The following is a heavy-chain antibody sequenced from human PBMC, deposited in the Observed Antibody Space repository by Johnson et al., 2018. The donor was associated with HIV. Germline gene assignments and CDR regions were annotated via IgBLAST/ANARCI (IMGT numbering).Heavy chain of an antibody. V-gene: IGHV3-15*01. D-gene: IGHD3-22*01. CDR3: TTKDYYDSSGPLDI. CDR2: IKSKTDGGTT. Sequence: VQLVESGGGLVHPGGSLRLSCAASGLTFSNAWMSWVRQAPGKGLEWVGRIKSKTDGGTTDYAAPVKGRFTISRADSKNTLYLQMNSLKTEDTAVYYCTTKDYYDSSGPLDIWGQGTMVTVSS. CDR1: GLTFSNAW. J-gene: IGHJ3*02.